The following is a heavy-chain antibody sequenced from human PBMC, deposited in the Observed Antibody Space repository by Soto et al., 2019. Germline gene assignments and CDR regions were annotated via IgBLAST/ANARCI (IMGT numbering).Heavy chain of an antibody. CDR3: ARDHRRGADAFDI. V-gene: IGHV4-30-4*08. J-gene: IGHJ3*02. Sequence: SETLSLTCTVSGGSISTNGYYWGYIRQPPGKGLEWIGYIYYSGSTYYNPSLKSRVTISVDTSKNQFSLKLSSVTAADTAVYYCARDHRRGADAFDIWGQGTMVTVSS. CDR2: IYYSGST. CDR1: GGSISTNGYY.